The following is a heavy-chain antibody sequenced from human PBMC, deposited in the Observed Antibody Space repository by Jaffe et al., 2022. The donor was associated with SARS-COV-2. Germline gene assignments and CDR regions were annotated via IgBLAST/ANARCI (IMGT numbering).Heavy chain of an antibody. J-gene: IGHJ4*02. D-gene: IGHD6-19*01. CDR2: ISWNSGSI. Sequence: EVQLVESGGGLVQPGRSLRLSCAASGFTFDDYAMHWVRQAPGKGLEWVSGISWNSGSIGYADSVKGRFTISRDNAKNSLYLQMNSLRAEDTALYYCAKERSGWLVREFDYWGQGTLVTVSS. CDR3: AKERSGWLVREFDY. V-gene: IGHV3-9*01. CDR1: GFTFDDYA.